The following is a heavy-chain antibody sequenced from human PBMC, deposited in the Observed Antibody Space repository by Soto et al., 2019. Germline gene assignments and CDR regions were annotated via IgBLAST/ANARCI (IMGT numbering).Heavy chain of an antibody. CDR3: AKDLSLNGGNTNGYFDY. V-gene: IGHV3-23*01. CDR2: ISGGGETT. D-gene: IGHD2-15*01. CDR1: GFTFSSYA. Sequence: GGSLRLSCAASGFTFSSYAMSWVRQAPGTGLECVSVISGGGETTYYADSVKGRFTISRDNSKNTLYLQMSSLRAEDTALYYCAKDLSLNGGNTNGYFDYWGQGT. J-gene: IGHJ4*02.